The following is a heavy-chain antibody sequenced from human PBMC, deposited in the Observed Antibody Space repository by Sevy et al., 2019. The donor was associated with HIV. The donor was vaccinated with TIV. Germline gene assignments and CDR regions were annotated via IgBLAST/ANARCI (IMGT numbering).Heavy chain of an antibody. V-gene: IGHV3-30*04. D-gene: IGHD3-22*01. J-gene: IGHJ4*02. CDR2: ISYDGNNK. CDR1: GFTFGNYA. Sequence: GGSLRLSCAASGFTFGNYAMYWVRQAPGKGLEWVAVISYDGNNKDYRDSVKGRFTISRDNSKNTLYLQMNSMRAEDTAVYYCAGHHYDSTGYYFPLDYWGQGTLVTVSS. CDR3: AGHHYDSTGYYFPLDY.